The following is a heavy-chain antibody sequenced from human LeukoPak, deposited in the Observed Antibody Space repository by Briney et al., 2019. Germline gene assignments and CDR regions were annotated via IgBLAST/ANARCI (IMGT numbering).Heavy chain of an antibody. CDR1: GGSISSYY. D-gene: IGHD6-19*01. CDR2: IYYSGST. CDR3: ARSGGYSSPQNY. Sequence: SETLSLTCTVSGGSISSYYWSWIRQPPGKGLEWIGYIYYSGSTNYSPSLKSRVTISLDTSKSQFSLKLTSVTAADTAVYYCARSGGYSSPQNYWGQGTLVTVSS. J-gene: IGHJ4*02. V-gene: IGHV4-59*13.